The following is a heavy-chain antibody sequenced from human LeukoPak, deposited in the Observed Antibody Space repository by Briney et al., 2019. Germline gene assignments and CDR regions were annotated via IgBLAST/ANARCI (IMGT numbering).Heavy chain of an antibody. CDR3: AKPGLLWFGDRSDYFDY. V-gene: IGHV3-23*01. D-gene: IGHD3-10*01. CDR1: GFTFSSYA. CDR2: ISGSGGST. J-gene: IGHJ4*02. Sequence: GGSLRLSCVASGFTFSSYAMSWVRQAPGKGLEWVSAISGSGGSTYYADSVKGRFTISRDNSKNTLYLQMNNLRAEDTAVYYCAKPGLLWFGDRSDYFDYWGQGTLVTVSS.